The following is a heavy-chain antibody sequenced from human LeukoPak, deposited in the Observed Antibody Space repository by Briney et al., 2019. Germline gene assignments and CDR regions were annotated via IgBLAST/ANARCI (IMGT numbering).Heavy chain of an antibody. J-gene: IGHJ5*02. D-gene: IGHD2-2*01. CDR3: AGYCSSTSCQNTRSSGRFDP. CDR2: IIPILGIA. CDR1: GGTFSSYT. Sequence: GASVKVSCKASGGTFSSYTISWVRQAPGQGLEWMGRIIPILGIANYAQKFQGRVTITADKSTSTAYMELSSLGSEDTAVYYCAGYCSSTSCQNTRSSGRFDPWGQGTLVTVSS. V-gene: IGHV1-69*02.